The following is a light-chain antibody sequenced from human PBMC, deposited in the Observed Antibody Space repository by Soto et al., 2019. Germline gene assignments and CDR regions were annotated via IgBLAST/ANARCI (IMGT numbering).Light chain of an antibody. V-gene: IGKV4-1*01. Sequence: DLVMTQSPDSLAVSLGESATINCKSSQSVLYSSHNKNYLAWYQQKPGQPPKLLIYWASTRESGVPDRFSGSGYGTDFTLTISSLQAEDVAVSYCQQDYSPLTFGGGTKVEIQ. CDR3: QQDYSPLT. J-gene: IGKJ4*01. CDR2: WAS. CDR1: QSVLYSSHNKNY.